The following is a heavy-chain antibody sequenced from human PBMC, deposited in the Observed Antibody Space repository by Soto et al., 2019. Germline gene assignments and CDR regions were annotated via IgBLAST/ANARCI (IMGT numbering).Heavy chain of an antibody. J-gene: IGHJ4*02. V-gene: IGHV4-59*08. Sequence: QVHLQESGPGLVKPSETLSLTCTVSSGSISGYYWSWIRQPPGKGLECIGYISYIGNTHYNPSLMSRVNISIDTSKNQFSLKVTSVTAADTAVYYCARFDFGDYRGLDYWGQGTLVTVSS. CDR1: SGSISGYY. CDR2: ISYIGNT. CDR3: ARFDFGDYRGLDY. D-gene: IGHD4-17*01.